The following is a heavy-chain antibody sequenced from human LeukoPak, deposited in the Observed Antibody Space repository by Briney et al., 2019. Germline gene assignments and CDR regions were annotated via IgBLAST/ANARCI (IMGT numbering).Heavy chain of an antibody. J-gene: IGHJ4*01. CDR3: SRFVVVTAGDY. Sequence: GGSLTLSCAASGFTFSTYWMHWVRQVPGKGLEWVGRNLPDGSAANYADSVRGRFTISRDNAKSTVYLQMNSLTAEDTAVYYCSRFVVVTAGDYWGQGTLVTVSS. D-gene: IGHD2-21*02. CDR1: GFTFSTYW. CDR2: NLPDGSAA. V-gene: IGHV3-74*01.